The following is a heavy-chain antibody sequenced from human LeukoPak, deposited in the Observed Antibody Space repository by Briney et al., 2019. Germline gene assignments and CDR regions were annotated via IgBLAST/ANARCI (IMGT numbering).Heavy chain of an antibody. CDR3: AFTGDSSGYSHLNSFDY. V-gene: IGHV4-4*07. J-gene: IGHJ4*02. D-gene: IGHD3-22*01. CDR2: MYTTGST. CDR1: GDSISGYY. Sequence: SETLSLTCTVSGDSISGYYWNWIRQPAGEGLEWFGRMYTTGSTSYNPSLASRVTMSVDTTKNQFSLKLSSVTAADTAVYYCAFTGDSSGYSHLNSFDYWGQGTLVTVSS.